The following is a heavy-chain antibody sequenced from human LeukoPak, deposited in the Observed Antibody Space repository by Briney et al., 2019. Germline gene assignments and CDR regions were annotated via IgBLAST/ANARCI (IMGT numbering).Heavy chain of an antibody. CDR3: ARSMVRGVSAFDI. D-gene: IGHD3-10*01. J-gene: IGHJ3*02. CDR2: IWYDGSNK. Sequence: GGSLRLSCAASGFTFSSYAMHWVRQAPGKGLEWVAVIWYDGSNKYYADSVKGRFTISRDNSKNTLYLQMNSLRAEDTAVYYCARSMVRGVSAFDIWGQGTMVTVSS. V-gene: IGHV3-33*08. CDR1: GFTFSSYA.